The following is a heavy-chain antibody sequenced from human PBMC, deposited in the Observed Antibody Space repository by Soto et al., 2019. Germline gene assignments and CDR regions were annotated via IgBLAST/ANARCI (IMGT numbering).Heavy chain of an antibody. CDR2: IWYDGSNK. CDR1: GFTFSSYG. Sequence: QVQLVESGGGVVQPGRSLRLSCAASGFTFSSYGMHWVRQAPGKGLEWVAVIWYDGSNKYYADSVKGRFTISRDNSKNTLYLQMNSLRAEDTAVYYCASTVAGHFDYWGQGTLVTVSS. J-gene: IGHJ4*02. D-gene: IGHD6-19*01. CDR3: ASTVAGHFDY. V-gene: IGHV3-33*01.